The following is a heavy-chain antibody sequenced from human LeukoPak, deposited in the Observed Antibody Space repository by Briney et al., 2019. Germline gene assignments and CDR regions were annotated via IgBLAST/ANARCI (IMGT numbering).Heavy chain of an antibody. CDR3: GREAGGPTMVRGVNYYYYYMDV. Sequence: ASVKVSCKASGYTFTGYYMHWVRQAPGQGLEWMGRINPNSGGTNYAQKFQGRVTMTRDTSIGTAYIELSRVRSDDTAVYYCGREAGGPTMVRGVNYYYYYMDVWGKGTTVTVSS. D-gene: IGHD3-10*01. CDR1: GYTFTGYY. V-gene: IGHV1-2*06. J-gene: IGHJ6*03. CDR2: INPNSGGT.